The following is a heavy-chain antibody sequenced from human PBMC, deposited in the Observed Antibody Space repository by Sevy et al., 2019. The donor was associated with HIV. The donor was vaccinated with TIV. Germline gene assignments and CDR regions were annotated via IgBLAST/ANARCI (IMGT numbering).Heavy chain of an antibody. D-gene: IGHD6-19*01. V-gene: IGHV3-21*01. CDR2: ISSRSSYI. Sequence: GGSLRLSCAASGFTFSSYSMNWVRQAPGKGLEWVSSISSRSSYIYYADSVKGRFTISRDNAKNSLYLQMNSLRAEDTAVYYCARVAVAGGRDYWGQGTLVTVSS. CDR3: ARVAVAGGRDY. J-gene: IGHJ4*02. CDR1: GFTFSSYS.